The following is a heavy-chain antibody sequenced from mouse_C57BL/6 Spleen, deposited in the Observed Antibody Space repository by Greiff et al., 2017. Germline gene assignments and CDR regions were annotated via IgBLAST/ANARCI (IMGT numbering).Heavy chain of an antibody. D-gene: IGHD1-1*01. J-gene: IGHJ4*01. CDR1: GYTFTDYN. CDR3: ARHRITTVVATDYYAMDY. V-gene: IGHV1-22*01. CDR2: INPNNGGT. Sequence: VQLQQSGPELVKPGASVKMSCKASGYTFTDYNMHWVKQSHGKSLEWIGYINPNNGGTSYNQKFKGKATLTVNKSSSTAYMELRSLTSEDSAVYYCARHRITTVVATDYYAMDYWGQGTSVTVSS.